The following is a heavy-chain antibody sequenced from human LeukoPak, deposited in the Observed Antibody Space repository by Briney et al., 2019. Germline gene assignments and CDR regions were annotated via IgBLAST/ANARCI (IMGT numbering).Heavy chain of an antibody. V-gene: IGHV4-4*07. CDR3: ARDGAARPFRYYYYYMDV. J-gene: IGHJ6*03. D-gene: IGHD6-6*01. CDR1: AGSISSYY. CDR2: IYTSGST. Sequence: SASLSLTCTVSAGSISSYYWGWVRQPAGKGLEWIVRIYTSGSTNYNPCLKSRVTISVDTSKNQFSLKLSSGPAADTAVYYCARDGAARPFRYYYYYMDVWGKGTTVTVSS.